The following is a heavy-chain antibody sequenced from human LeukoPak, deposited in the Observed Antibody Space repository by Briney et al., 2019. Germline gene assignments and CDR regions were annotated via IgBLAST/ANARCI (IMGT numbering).Heavy chain of an antibody. V-gene: IGHV3-30-3*01. CDR3: ARDSLYCSSTSCRPTFGNYYYSGMDV. J-gene: IGHJ6*02. CDR1: GFTFTTYA. CDR2: ISSDGSIK. Sequence: GRSLRLSCAASGFTFTTYALDWVRQAPGKGLEWVAIISSDGSIKYYADSVKGRFTISRDNSRNTLYLQMNSLRAEDTAVYYRARDSLYCSSTSCRPTFGNYYYSGMDVWGQGTTVAVSS. D-gene: IGHD2-2*01.